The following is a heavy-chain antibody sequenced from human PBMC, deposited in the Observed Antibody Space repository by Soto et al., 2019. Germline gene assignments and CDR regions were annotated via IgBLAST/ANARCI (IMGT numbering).Heavy chain of an antibody. CDR2: IYYTGDT. CDR1: GAAIDDYY. Sequence: LSHTCTVSGAAIDDYYWSWIRQPTGKRLEWIGYIYYTGDTSYRPTLKSRITISLDTSDNHFSLKLTSVTAADTAVYYCARGSRGAFDSWGQGTLVTVSS. V-gene: IGHV4-59*12. CDR3: ARGSRGAFDS. J-gene: IGHJ4*02. D-gene: IGHD1-26*01.